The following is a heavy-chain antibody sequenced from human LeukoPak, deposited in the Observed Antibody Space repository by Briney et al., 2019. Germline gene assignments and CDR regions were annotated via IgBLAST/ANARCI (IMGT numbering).Heavy chain of an antibody. D-gene: IGHD5-18*01. Sequence: GASVKVSCKAFGGTFSSYAISWVQQAPGQGLEWMGGIIPIFGTANYAQKFQGRVTITTDESTSTAYMELSSLRSEDTAVYYCARGLTAMVNSIDYWGQGTLVTVSS. CDR2: IIPIFGTA. CDR1: GGTFSSYA. CDR3: ARGLTAMVNSIDY. V-gene: IGHV1-69*05. J-gene: IGHJ4*02.